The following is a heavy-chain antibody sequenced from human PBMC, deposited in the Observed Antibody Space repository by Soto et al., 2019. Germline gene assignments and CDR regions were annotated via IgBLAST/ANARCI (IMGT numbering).Heavy chain of an antibody. CDR1: GFTVSSNY. V-gene: IGHV3-66*01. CDR3: ARDNGVGNWYFDL. CDR2: IYSGGST. Sequence: GGSLRLSCAASGFTVSSNYMSWVRQAPGKGLEWVSVIYSGGSTYYADSVKGRFTISRDNSKNTLYLQMNSLRAEDTAVYYCARDNGVGNWYFDLWGRGTLVTVSS. J-gene: IGHJ2*01. D-gene: IGHD2-8*01.